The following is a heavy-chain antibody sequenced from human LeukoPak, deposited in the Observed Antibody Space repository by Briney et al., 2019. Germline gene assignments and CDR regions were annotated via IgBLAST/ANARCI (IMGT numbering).Heavy chain of an antibody. CDR1: GFTFTSYA. CDR3: ARDLDYGSGRSLGAFDL. CDR2: FIGSGGST. V-gene: IGHV3-23*01. Sequence: PGGSRSLSLPASGFTFTSYALGGVGRPPGKGREWVSPFIGSGGSTYYADSVKGRFTISRDNAKNSLYLQMNSLRAEDTAVYYCARDLDYGSGRSLGAFDLWGQGTMVSVSS. D-gene: IGHD3-10*01. J-gene: IGHJ3*01.